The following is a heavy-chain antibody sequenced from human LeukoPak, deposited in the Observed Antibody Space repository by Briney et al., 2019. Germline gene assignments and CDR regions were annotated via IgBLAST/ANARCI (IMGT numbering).Heavy chain of an antibody. D-gene: IGHD3-9*01. J-gene: IGHJ6*02. Sequence: GGSLRLSCAASGFTFSSYRLNWVRQAPGKGLEWVSSISSSSSYIYYADSVKGRFTISRDNAKNSLYLQMNSLRAEDTAVYYCANFYSRHYVFYYGMDVWGQGTTVTVSS. V-gene: IGHV3-21*01. CDR3: ANFYSRHYVFYYGMDV. CDR1: GFTFSSYR. CDR2: ISSSSSYI.